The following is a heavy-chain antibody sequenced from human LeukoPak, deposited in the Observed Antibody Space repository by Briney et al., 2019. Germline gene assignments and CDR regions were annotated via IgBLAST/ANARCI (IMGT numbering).Heavy chain of an antibody. Sequence: SEALSLTCTVSGASISSVDWTWIRQPAGEVLQWIGRIYTSGSANYNPSLKSRVTISVDKYENQFSLKLTSVTAADTAVYYCARGDYYDSSGYFLNFWGQGTLVTVSS. CDR1: GASISSVD. J-gene: IGHJ4*02. CDR2: IYTSGSA. D-gene: IGHD3-22*01. CDR3: ARGDYYDSSGYFLNF. V-gene: IGHV4-4*07.